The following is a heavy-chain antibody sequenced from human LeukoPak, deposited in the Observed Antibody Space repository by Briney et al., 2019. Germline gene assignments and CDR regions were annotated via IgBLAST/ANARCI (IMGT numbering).Heavy chain of an antibody. CDR1: GGSISSYY. CDR3: ARVGGYYYDSSGYYYFDY. J-gene: IGHJ4*02. Sequence: NPSETLSLTCTVSGGSISSYYWGWIRQPPGKGLEWIGSIYYSGSTYYNPSLKSRVTISVDTSKNQFSLKLSSVTAADTAVYYCARVGGYYYDSSGYYYFDYRGQGTLVTVSS. CDR2: IYYSGST. D-gene: IGHD3-22*01. V-gene: IGHV4-39*01.